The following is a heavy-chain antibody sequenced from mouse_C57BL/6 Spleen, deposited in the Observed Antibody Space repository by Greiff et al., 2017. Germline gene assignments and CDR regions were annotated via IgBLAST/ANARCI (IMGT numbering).Heavy chain of an antibody. V-gene: IGHV5-9*01. CDR3: ARDSSGPFAY. J-gene: IGHJ3*01. D-gene: IGHD3-2*02. Sequence: EVQLVESGGGLVKPGGSLKLSCAASGFTFSSYTMSWVRQTPEKRLEWVATISGGGGNTYYPDSVKGRFTISRDNAKNTLYLQMSSLRSEDTALYYCARDSSGPFAYWGQGTLVTVSA. CDR2: ISGGGGNT. CDR1: GFTFSSYT.